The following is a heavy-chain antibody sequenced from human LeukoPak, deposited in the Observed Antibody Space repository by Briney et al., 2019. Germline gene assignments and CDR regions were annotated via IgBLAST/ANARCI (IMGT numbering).Heavy chain of an antibody. J-gene: IGHJ4*02. Sequence: GGSLRLSCAASGFIFSKAWMNWVRRAPGKGLEWVSSISSSGSYIYYADSLKGRFTISRDNAKNSLYLQMDSLRAEDTAVYYCARVRCGYYCSIDYWGQGTLVTVSS. D-gene: IGHD3-3*01. V-gene: IGHV3-21*06. CDR3: ARVRCGYYCSIDY. CDR2: ISSSGSYI. CDR1: GFIFSKAW.